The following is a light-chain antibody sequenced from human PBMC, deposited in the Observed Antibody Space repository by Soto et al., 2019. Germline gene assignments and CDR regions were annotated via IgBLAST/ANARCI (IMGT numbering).Light chain of an antibody. V-gene: IGKV3-15*01. CDR2: GAS. Sequence: EIVLTQSPGTLSLSPGERATLSCRASQSVSSNLAWYQQKPGQAPRLLIYGASTRATGIPARFSGSGPGTEFTLTISSLQSEDFAVYYCQQYNNWPRTFGQGTKVDNK. CDR3: QQYNNWPRT. J-gene: IGKJ1*01. CDR1: QSVSSN.